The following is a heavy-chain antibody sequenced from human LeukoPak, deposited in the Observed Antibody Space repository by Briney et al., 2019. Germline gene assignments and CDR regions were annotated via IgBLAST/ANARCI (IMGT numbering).Heavy chain of an antibody. V-gene: IGHV3-66*01. CDR1: GFTVSNHY. CDR3: ARGTSWQQRAFDI. CDR2: VYSDGGA. J-gene: IGHJ3*02. D-gene: IGHD6-13*01. Sequence: GGSLRLSCAASGFTVSNHYMIWVRQAPGKGLEWVSIVYSDGGAYYADSVKGRFTITRDNSWNTLYLQMNSLRAEDTAVYYCARGTSWQQRAFDIWGQGTVVTVSP.